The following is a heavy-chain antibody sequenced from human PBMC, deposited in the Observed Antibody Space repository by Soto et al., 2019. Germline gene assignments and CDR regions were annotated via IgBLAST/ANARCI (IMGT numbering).Heavy chain of an antibody. J-gene: IGHJ4*01. V-gene: IGHV4-4*02. CDR3: ASHRGNTFGAYDD. CDR2: IYHSGST. Sequence: VQLQESGPGLVKPSGTLSLTCAVSGASISSGNWWSWVRQSPGKGLEWIGEIYHSGSTNHNPSLKRRVIISLDKSRNQFSLKLSSVTAADTAVYFCASHRGNTFGAYDDWGQGTQVTVSS. D-gene: IGHD3-16*01. CDR1: GASISSGNW.